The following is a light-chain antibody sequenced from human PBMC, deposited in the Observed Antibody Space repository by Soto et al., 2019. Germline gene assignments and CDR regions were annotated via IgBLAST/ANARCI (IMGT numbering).Light chain of an antibody. CDR2: GAF. V-gene: IGKV3-15*01. CDR3: QQYNNWSS. CDR1: QSVSSN. Sequence: ELVMPQSPATLSVSPGERATLSCRASQSVSSNFAWYQQKPGQAPRLLIFGAFTRATGIPARLSGSRSGTEFTLTITSLQSEDFPVYYCQQYNNWSSFGGGTKVEIK. J-gene: IGKJ4*01.